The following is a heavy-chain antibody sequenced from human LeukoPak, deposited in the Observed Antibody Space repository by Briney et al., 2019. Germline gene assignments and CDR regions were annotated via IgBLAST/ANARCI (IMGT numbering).Heavy chain of an antibody. CDR1: GFTFSSYS. Sequence: PGGSLRLSCAASGFTFSSYSMNWVRQAPGKGLEWVSSIGSSSSAIFYADSLKGRFTISRDNAKNSLYLQMNSLRAEDTAVYYCARDRVAAAGTDYFDYWGQGTLVTVSS. CDR2: IGSSSSAI. J-gene: IGHJ4*02. D-gene: IGHD6-13*01. V-gene: IGHV3-21*01. CDR3: ARDRVAAAGTDYFDY.